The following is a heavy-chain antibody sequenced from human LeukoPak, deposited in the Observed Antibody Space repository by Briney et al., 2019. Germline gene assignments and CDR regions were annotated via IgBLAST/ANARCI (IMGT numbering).Heavy chain of an antibody. CDR1: GFTVTSNY. Sequence: GGSLRLSCAASGFTVTSNYMNWIRQAPGKGLEWLSYISDRSSYTDYADSVEGRFTISRDNARNSLFLQMNSLRAEDTAVYYCARDRDGYNSVTFDYWGQGTLVTVSS. CDR2: ISDRSSYT. J-gene: IGHJ4*02. V-gene: IGHV3-11*05. CDR3: ARDRDGYNSVTFDY. D-gene: IGHD5-24*01.